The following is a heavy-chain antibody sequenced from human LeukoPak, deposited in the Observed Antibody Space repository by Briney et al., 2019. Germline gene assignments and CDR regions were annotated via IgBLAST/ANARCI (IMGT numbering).Heavy chain of an antibody. J-gene: IGHJ4*02. CDR3: ARAFRYGSGHFDY. CDR2: IYYSGST. V-gene: IGHV4-59*12. CDR1: GGSISSYY. Sequence: SETLSLTCTVSGGSISSYYWSWIRQPPGKGLEWIGYIYYSGSTYYNPSLKSRLTISVDTSKNQFSLKLSSVTAADTAVYYCARAFRYGSGHFDYWGQGTLVTVSS. D-gene: IGHD6-19*01.